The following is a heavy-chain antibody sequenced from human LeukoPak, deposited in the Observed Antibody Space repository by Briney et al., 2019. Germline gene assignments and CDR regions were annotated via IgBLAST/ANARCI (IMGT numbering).Heavy chain of an antibody. V-gene: IGHV1-24*01. J-gene: IGHJ6*03. Sequence: ASVKVSCKVSGYTLTELSMHWVRQAPGKGLEWMGGFDHEDGATIYAQKFLGRVTMTEATSTDTTYLELRSTRSEDTAAYYCATASSDSSGYYYYYYYMDVWGKGTTVTVSS. CDR1: GYTLTELS. CDR3: ATASSDSSGYYYYYYYMDV. D-gene: IGHD3-22*01. CDR2: FDHEDGAT.